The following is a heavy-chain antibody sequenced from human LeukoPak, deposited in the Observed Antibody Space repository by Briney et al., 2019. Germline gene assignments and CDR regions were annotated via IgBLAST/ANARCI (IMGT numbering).Heavy chain of an antibody. J-gene: IGHJ4*02. CDR1: GGSISSYY. D-gene: IGHD5/OR15-5a*01. V-gene: IGHV4-59*01. Sequence: SETLSLTCTVSGGSISSYYWSWIRQPPGKGLEWIGYIYYSGSTNYNPSLKSRVTISVDTSKNQFSLKLSSVTAADTAVYYCARQRRVSTDYWGQGTLVTVSS. CDR3: ARQRRVSTDY. CDR2: IYYSGST.